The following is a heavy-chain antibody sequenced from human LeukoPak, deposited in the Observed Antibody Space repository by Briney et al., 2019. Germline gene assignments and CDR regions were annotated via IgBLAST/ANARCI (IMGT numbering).Heavy chain of an antibody. Sequence: PGGSLRLSCAASGFTFSSYAMHWVRQAPGKGLEWVAVISYDGSNKYYADSVKGRFTISRDNSKNTLYLQMNSLRAEDAAVYYCARDREPWNVFDYWGQGTLVTVSS. CDR3: ARDREPWNVFDY. CDR1: GFTFSSYA. J-gene: IGHJ4*02. V-gene: IGHV3-30*01. D-gene: IGHD1-1*01. CDR2: ISYDGSNK.